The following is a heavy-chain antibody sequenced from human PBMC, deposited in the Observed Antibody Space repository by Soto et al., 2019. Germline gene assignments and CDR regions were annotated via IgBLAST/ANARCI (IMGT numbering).Heavy chain of an antibody. CDR1: GFTFSSYS. J-gene: IGHJ6*02. CDR3: ARVSTAYYYGMDV. CDR2: ISSSSSYI. Sequence: EVQLVESGGGRVKPGGSLRLSCAASGFTFSSYSMNWVRKAPGKGLEWVSSISSSSSYIYHADSVKGRFTISRDNAKNSLSLQMNSLRAEDTTVYYCARVSTAYYYGMDVWGQGTTVTGSS. V-gene: IGHV3-21*01.